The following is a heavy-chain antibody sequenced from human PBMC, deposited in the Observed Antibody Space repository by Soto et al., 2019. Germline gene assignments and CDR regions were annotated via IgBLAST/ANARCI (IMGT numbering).Heavy chain of an antibody. CDR3: TIVRVADSALDH. D-gene: IGHD3-10*02. J-gene: IGHJ4*02. CDR2: MSYDGSDT. V-gene: IGHV3-30*02. Sequence: VGSLRLSCVGSGFIFSNNGMHWVRQTPCKGLEWVAFMSYDGSDTFYADSVKGRFTISRDNSKNTLFLHMSNLRAEDTAMYYCTIVRVADSALDHWGQGTLVTVSS. CDR1: GFIFSNNG.